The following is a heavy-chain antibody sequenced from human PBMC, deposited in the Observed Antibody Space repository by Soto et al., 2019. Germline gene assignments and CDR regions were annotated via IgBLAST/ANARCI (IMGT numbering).Heavy chain of an antibody. CDR1: GFIFSNYA. CDR2: IWSDGSYD. J-gene: IGHJ4*02. Sequence: QVQLVESGGGVVQPGRSLRLSCATSGFIFSNYAMHWVRQAPGQGLECVALIWSDGSYDNYAESVKGRFTISRDNSKNTLYVPMNSIRVEDTAVYFCERGTGPVSFLIDYCGQGTLVTVSS. D-gene: IGHD3-10*01. V-gene: IGHV3-33*01. CDR3: ERGTGPVSFLIDY.